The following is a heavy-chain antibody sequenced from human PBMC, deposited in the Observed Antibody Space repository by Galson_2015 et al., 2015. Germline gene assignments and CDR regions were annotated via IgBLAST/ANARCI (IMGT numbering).Heavy chain of an antibody. D-gene: IGHD4-17*01. CDR1: DFTVSPTY. Sequence: SLRLSCAASDFTVSPTYTSWVRQAPGKGLEWVSSLRTGGAASYAVSVRGRFSISRDTFDNTLHLQMTSLRAEDTALYYCASSVYGDLHRGAYDIWGRGIVVTVSS. J-gene: IGHJ3*02. CDR2: LRTGGAA. CDR3: ASSVYGDLHRGAYDI. V-gene: IGHV3-53*01.